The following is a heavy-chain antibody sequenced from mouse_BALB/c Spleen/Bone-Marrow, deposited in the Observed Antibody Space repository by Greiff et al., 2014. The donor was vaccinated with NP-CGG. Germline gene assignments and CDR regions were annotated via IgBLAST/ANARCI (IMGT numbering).Heavy chain of an antibody. CDR1: GFSLTSYG. D-gene: IGHD4-1*01. CDR2: IWSDGST. Sequence: VNLVESGPDLVAPSQSLSLTCTVSGFSLTSYGLHWVRQPPGKGLEWLGVIWSDGSTTYNSALKSRLSISKDNSKRQVLLKMNSRQTDDTAMYYCARSGTDYAMDYWGQGTSVTVSS. J-gene: IGHJ4*01. V-gene: IGHV2-6-2*01. CDR3: ARSGTDYAMDY.